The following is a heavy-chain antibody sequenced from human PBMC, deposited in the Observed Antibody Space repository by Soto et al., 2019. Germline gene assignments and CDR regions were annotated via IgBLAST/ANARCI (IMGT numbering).Heavy chain of an antibody. CDR2: ISYSGST. D-gene: IGHD1-7*01. J-gene: IGHJ4*02. CDR1: GGSISSGNYY. Sequence: SETLSLTCTVSGGSISSGNYYWSWIRQPPGKGLQWIGFISYSGSTYYNASLKSRVTISVDTSKNQFSLNLSFVTAADTAVYYCATMGTPATGLYYFDYWGQGTLVTVSS. V-gene: IGHV4-30-4*01. CDR3: ATMGTPATGLYYFDY.